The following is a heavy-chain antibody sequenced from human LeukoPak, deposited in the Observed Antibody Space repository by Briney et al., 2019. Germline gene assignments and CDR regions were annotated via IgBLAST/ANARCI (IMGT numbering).Heavy chain of an antibody. CDR3: ARESSGRSLNY. CDR2: INEDGTGK. D-gene: IGHD1-26*01. Sequence: PGESLRLSCAVSGFNFMWMSWVRLAPGKGLEWVANINEDGTGKYYVDSVKGRFTLSSDTAENSLYLQMNSLRAEDTGIYYCARESSGRSLNYWGQGTQVTVSS. V-gene: IGHV3-7*01. J-gene: IGHJ4*02. CDR1: GFNFMW.